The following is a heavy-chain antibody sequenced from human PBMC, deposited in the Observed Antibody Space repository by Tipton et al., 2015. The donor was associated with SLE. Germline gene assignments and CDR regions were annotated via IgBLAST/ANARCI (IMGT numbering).Heavy chain of an antibody. CDR1: GGSFSGYY. Sequence: TLSLTCAVYGGSFSGYYWSWIRQPPGKGLEWIGEINHSGSTNYNPSLKSRVTISVDTSKNQFSLKLSSVTAADTAVYYCARGGGWELWYLDYWGQGTLVTVPS. CDR2: INHSGST. D-gene: IGHD1-26*01. J-gene: IGHJ4*02. V-gene: IGHV4-34*01. CDR3: ARGGGWELWYLDY.